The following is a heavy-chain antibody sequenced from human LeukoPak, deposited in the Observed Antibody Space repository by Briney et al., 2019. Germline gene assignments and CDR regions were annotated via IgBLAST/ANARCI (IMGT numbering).Heavy chain of an antibody. CDR3: GRYGLSGNGYTSYFYYGMDF. J-gene: IGHJ6*02. V-gene: IGHV5-51*01. D-gene: IGHD5-24*01. CDR1: GYSFSKYW. CDR2: IYADESLI. Sequence: GESLKISCTASGYSFSKYWIGWVRQTPGKGLEWMGFIYADESLIRYSPSFEGQVTISADNSINTAYLQWNSLKASDTAMYYCGRYGLSGNGYTSYFYYGMDFWGQGTAVTVSS.